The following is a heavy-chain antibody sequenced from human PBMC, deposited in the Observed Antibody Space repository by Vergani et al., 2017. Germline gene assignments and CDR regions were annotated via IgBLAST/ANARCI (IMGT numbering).Heavy chain of an antibody. D-gene: IGHD6-19*01. CDR1: GFTFIMHA. Sequence: EVQLLESGGDLVQPGGSLRLSCAASGFTFIMHAMSWVRQAPGKGLEWVSTLSASDRRTNYEDSVKGRFTISRDISKNTLFLHMNSLRPEDTAGYYCAKVGRSEVAGTFGAFDIWGQGTMVTVSS. J-gene: IGHJ3*02. CDR3: AKVGRSEVAGTFGAFDI. CDR2: LSASDRRT. V-gene: IGHV3-23*01.